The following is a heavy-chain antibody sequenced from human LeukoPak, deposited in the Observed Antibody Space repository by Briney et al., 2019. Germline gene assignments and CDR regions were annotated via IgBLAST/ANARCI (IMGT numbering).Heavy chain of an antibody. Sequence: GGSLRLSSAASGFTFSSYAMSWVRQAPGKGLEWVSAISGSGGSTYYADSVKGRFTISRDNSKNSLYLQMNSLRAEDTAVYYCVLYSSGWDTFDHWGQGTLVTVSS. CDR1: GFTFSSYA. CDR2: ISGSGGST. V-gene: IGHV3-23*01. J-gene: IGHJ4*02. D-gene: IGHD6-19*01. CDR3: VLYSSGWDTFDH.